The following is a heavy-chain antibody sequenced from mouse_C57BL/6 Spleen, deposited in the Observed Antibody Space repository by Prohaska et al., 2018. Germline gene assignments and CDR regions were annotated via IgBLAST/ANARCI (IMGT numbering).Heavy chain of an antibody. CDR1: GFTFSNYW. V-gene: IGHV6-3*01. Sequence: EVKLEESGGGLVQPGGSMKLSCVASGFTFSNYWMNWVRQSPEKGLEWVAQIRLKSDNYATHDAESVKGRFTISRDDSKSSVYLQMNNLSAEDTGIYYCTAHAGSSDYWGQGTTLT. CDR3: TAHAGSSDY. CDR2: IRLKSDNYAT. D-gene: IGHD1-3*01. J-gene: IGHJ2*01.